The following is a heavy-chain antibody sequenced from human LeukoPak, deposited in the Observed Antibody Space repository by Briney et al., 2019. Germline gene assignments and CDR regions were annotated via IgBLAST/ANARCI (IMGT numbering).Heavy chain of an antibody. CDR3: ARGTTLVRGIIIHYGMDV. CDR2: IPKSGNT. J-gene: IGHJ6*02. Sequence: GASVKVSCKASGYTFSTYDINWERQAPGQGLEWMGWIPKSGNTGYAQEFQGRVTMTRDTSISTAFMELSSLRLEDTAVYYCARGTTLVRGIIIHYGMDVWGQGTTVTVSS. V-gene: IGHV1-8*01. CDR1: GYTFSTYD. D-gene: IGHD3-10*01.